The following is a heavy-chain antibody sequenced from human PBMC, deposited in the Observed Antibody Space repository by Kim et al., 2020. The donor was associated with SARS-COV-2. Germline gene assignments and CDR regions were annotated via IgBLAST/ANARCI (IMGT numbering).Heavy chain of an antibody. J-gene: IGHJ5*02. D-gene: IGHD3-10*01. CDR1: GGSISSSSYY. CDR2: IYYSGST. Sequence: SETLSLTCTVSGGSISSSSYYWGWIRQPPGKGLEWIGSIYYSGSTYYNPSLKSRVTISVDTSKNQFSLKLSSVTAADTAVYYCARRGTMVRGVIITRWFDPWGQGTLVTVSS. V-gene: IGHV4-39*01. CDR3: ARRGTMVRGVIITRWFDP.